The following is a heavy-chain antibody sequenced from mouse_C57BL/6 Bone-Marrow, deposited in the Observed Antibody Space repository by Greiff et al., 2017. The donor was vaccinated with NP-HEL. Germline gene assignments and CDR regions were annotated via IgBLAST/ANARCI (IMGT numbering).Heavy chain of an antibody. D-gene: IGHD1-1*01. Sequence: VQLQQSGPELVKPGASVKISCKASGYSFTDYNMNWVKQSNGKSLEWIGVINPNYGTTSYNQKFKGKDTLTVDQSSITAYMQLNSLTSEDSAVYFCARYNNYGSSYGYFDYWGQGTTLTVSS. J-gene: IGHJ2*01. CDR2: INPNYGTT. V-gene: IGHV1-39*01. CDR1: GYSFTDYN. CDR3: ARYNNYGSSYGYFDY.